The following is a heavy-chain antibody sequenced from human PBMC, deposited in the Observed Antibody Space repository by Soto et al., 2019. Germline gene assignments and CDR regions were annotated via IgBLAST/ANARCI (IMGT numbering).Heavy chain of an antibody. Sequence: ASVKVSCKASGGTFSSYAISWVRQAPGQGLEWMGIINPSGGSTSYAQKFQGRVTMTRDTSTSTVYMELSSLRSEDTAVYYCARDTAVTTYYYYYMDVWGKGTTVTVSS. V-gene: IGHV1-46*03. CDR2: INPSGGST. J-gene: IGHJ6*03. CDR3: ARDTAVTTYYYYYMDV. D-gene: IGHD4-17*01. CDR1: GGTFSSYA.